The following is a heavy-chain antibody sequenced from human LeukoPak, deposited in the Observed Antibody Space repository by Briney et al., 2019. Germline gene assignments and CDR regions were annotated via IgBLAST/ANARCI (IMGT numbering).Heavy chain of an antibody. CDR1: GFTFSNYA. V-gene: IGHV3-23*01. CDR3: ARDLQGYFDY. CDR2: IGGDAVAT. J-gene: IGHJ4*02. Sequence: GGSLRLSCAASGFTFSNYAMTWVRQAPGKGLEWVSVIGGDAVATYYADSVKGRFTISRDNSKNTLYLQMNSLRAEDTAVYYCARDLQGYFDYWGQGTLVTVSS.